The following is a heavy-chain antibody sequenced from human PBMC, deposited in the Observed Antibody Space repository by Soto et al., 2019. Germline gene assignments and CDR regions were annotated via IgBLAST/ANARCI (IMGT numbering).Heavy chain of an antibody. D-gene: IGHD6-13*01. CDR3: ARDSRKVQQLVNYYYYGMDV. CDR2: INAGNGNT. V-gene: IGHV1-3*01. J-gene: IGHJ6*02. Sequence: QVQLVQSGAEVKKPGASVKVSCKASGYTFTSYAMHWVRQAPGQRLECMGWINAGNGNTKYSQKFQCIVTITRNPDASTAYRELSSLRSEDTAVYYCARDSRKVQQLVNYYYYGMDVWGQGATVTVSS. CDR1: GYTFTSYA.